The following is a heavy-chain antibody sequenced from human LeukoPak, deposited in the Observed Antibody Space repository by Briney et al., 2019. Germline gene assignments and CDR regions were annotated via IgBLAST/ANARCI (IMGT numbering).Heavy chain of an antibody. D-gene: IGHD1-26*01. Sequence: PSETLSLTCTVSGGSISTYYWSWIRQPPGKGLGWIGYIYFSGSTNYNPSLKSRVTISVDTSKNQFSLKLSSVTAADTAVYYCARVGATAYGLDVWGQGTPVTVSS. CDR1: GGSISTYY. J-gene: IGHJ6*02. V-gene: IGHV4-59*01. CDR2: IYFSGST. CDR3: ARVGATAYGLDV.